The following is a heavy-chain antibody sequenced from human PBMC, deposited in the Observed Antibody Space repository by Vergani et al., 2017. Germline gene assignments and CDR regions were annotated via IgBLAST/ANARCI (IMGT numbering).Heavy chain of an antibody. D-gene: IGHD5-12*01. CDR1: GFTFHHYA. V-gene: IGHV3-23*01. J-gene: IGHJ6*02. CDR3: AKANPRNSGYDYLYYYHAMDG. Sequence: EVQLLESGGDLVQPGGSLRLSCAASGFTFHHYALHWVRQAPGQGLAWVSGISGSGGSTYYAGSVKGRFTISRDSSKNTLYLQMNSLSAGDTAVYYCAKANPRNSGYDYLYYYHAMDGWGQGTTVTVSS. CDR2: ISGSGGST.